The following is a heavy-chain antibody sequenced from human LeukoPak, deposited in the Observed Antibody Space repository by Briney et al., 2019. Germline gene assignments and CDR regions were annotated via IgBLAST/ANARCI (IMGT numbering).Heavy chain of an antibody. CDR3: AKVVSNTAMAYYFDY. CDR1: GFTFSSYA. V-gene: IGHV3-23*01. D-gene: IGHD5-18*01. J-gene: IGHJ4*02. CDR2: ISGSGGST. Sequence: GGSLRPSCAASGFTFSSYAMSWVRQAPGKGLEWVSAISGSGGSTYYADSVKGRFTISRDNSKNTLYLQMNSLRAEDTAVYYCAKVVSNTAMAYYFDYWGQGTLVTVSS.